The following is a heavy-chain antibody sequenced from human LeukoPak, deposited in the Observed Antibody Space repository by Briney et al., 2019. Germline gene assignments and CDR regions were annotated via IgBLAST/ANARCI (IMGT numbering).Heavy chain of an antibody. CDR3: ARDYYGMDV. Sequence: ASVKVSCKASGYTLTDYWMHWVRQAPGQGLEWMGWVNPKRGDTDYAQKFQGRVSMTRDTSISTAYMELNRLTSDDTAVYYCARDYYGMDVWGQGTTVTVSS. CDR2: VNPKRGDT. CDR1: GYTLTDYW. J-gene: IGHJ6*02. V-gene: IGHV1-2*02.